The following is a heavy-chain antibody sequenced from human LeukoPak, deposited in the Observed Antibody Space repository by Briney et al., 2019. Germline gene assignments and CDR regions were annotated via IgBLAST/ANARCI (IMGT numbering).Heavy chain of an antibody. Sequence: AASLKVSCKASGGTFSSYAISWVRQAPGQGLEWMGGIIPIFGTANYAQKFQGRVTITADESTSTAYMELSSLRSEDTAVYYCARHSAYCGGDCPYYYFDYWGQGTLVTVSS. V-gene: IGHV1-69*13. J-gene: IGHJ4*02. CDR3: ARHSAYCGGDCPYYYFDY. CDR1: GGTFSSYA. CDR2: IIPIFGTA. D-gene: IGHD2-21*02.